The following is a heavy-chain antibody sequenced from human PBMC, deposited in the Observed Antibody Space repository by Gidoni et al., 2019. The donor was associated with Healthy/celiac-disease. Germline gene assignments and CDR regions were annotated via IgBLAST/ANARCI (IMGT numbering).Heavy chain of an antibody. D-gene: IGHD2-2*01. J-gene: IGHJ3*02. CDR3: ARGIVVVTAAMGSHDAFDI. CDR1: VGPFSCSS. Sequence: QVHLVQSGAAVNKPVSSVKVSFHASVGPFSCSSISWVRQAPGQGLEWMGGIIPIFGTANYAQKFQGRVTITEDKSTSTAYMELSSLRSEDTDVYYCARGIVVVTAAMGSHDAFDIWGQGTMVTVSS. CDR2: IIPIFGTA. V-gene: IGHV1-69*06.